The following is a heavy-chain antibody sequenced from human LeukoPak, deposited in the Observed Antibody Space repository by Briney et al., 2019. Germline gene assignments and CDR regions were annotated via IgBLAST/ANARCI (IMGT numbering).Heavy chain of an antibody. J-gene: IGHJ5*02. CDR1: GYTFTGYY. D-gene: IGHD6-19*01. Sequence: ASVKVSCKASGYTFTGYYMHWVRQAPGQGLEWMGWINPNSGGTNYAQKFQGRVTMTRDTSISTAYMELSRLRSDDTAVYYCARARLRIAVAGRKWFDPWGQGTLVTVSS. V-gene: IGHV1-2*02. CDR3: ARARLRIAVAGRKWFDP. CDR2: INPNSGGT.